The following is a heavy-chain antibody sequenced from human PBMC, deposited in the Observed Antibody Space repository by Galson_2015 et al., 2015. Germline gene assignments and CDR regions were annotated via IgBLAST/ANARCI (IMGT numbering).Heavy chain of an antibody. CDR3: TTDYDFWSGSDAFDI. D-gene: IGHD3-3*01. V-gene: IGHV7-4-1*01. CDR2: INTNTGNP. CDR1: GYTFTSYA. Sequence: SVKVSCKASGYTFTSYAMNWVRQAPGQGLEWMGWINTNTGNPTYAQGFTGRFVFSLDTSVSTACLQICSLKAEDTAVYYCTTDYDFWSGSDAFDIWGQGTMVTVSS. J-gene: IGHJ3*02.